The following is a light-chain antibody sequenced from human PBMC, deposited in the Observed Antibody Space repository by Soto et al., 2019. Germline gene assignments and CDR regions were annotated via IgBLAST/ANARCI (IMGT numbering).Light chain of an antibody. V-gene: IGKV1-27*01. CDR1: QGIAPY. J-gene: IGKJ4*01. CDR2: ATS. CDR3: QKYNSAPLT. Sequence: DVQMTQSPSSLSAFVGDRVTITCRASQGIAPYLAWFQQKPGKVPKLLIYATSTLQSGVPSRFSGSGSGTDFTLTINSLQPEDVGTYYCQKYNSAPLTFGGGTEV.